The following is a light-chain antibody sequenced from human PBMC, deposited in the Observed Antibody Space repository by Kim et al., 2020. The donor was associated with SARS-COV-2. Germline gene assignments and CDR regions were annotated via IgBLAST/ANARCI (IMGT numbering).Light chain of an antibody. Sequence: QPVLTQSPSASASLGASVMLTCTLNSGHSDYAIAWHQQQPKKGPRFLMKLNSDGTHSRGDGIPDRFSGSSTGAERYLTISSLQSEDEADYYCQTWTTGRGVFGGDTKVTVL. CDR1: SGHSDYA. CDR3: QTWTTGRGV. J-gene: IGLJ2*01. CDR2: LNSDGTH. V-gene: IGLV4-69*01.